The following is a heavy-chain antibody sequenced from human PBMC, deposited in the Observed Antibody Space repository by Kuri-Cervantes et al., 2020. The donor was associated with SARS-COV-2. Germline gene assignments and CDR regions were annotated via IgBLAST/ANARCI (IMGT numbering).Heavy chain of an antibody. J-gene: IGHJ4*02. D-gene: IGHD1-26*01. CDR2: ISSTGDTI. CDR1: GFTISSYT. CDR3: TRWRVGAKT. V-gene: IGHV3-48*01. Sequence: GGSLRLSCTASGFTISSYTLTWVRQTPGKGLEWVSYISSTGDTIYYADSVKGRFTISRDNAKNSLYLQMNSLRAEDTAVYYCTRWRVGAKTWGQGTLVTVSS.